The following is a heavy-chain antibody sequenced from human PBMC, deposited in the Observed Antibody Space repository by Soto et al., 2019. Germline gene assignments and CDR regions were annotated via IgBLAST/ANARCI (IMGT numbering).Heavy chain of an antibody. Sequence: ASVKVSCKASGDTFSSNTITWVRQAPGQGLEWMGRIIPLFDIATYAQKFQGRVTITADKSTSTAYMELCSLRSEDTAVYYCATEDGVRDIALIPSSFQSMDVWG. CDR2: IIPLFDIA. CDR3: ATEDGVRDIALIPSSFQSMDV. D-gene: IGHD2-21*01. V-gene: IGHV1-69*04. CDR1: GDTFSSNT. J-gene: IGHJ6*02.